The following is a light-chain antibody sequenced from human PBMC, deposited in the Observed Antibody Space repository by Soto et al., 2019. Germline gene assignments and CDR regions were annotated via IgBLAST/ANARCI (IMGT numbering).Light chain of an antibody. J-gene: IGKJ1*01. CDR3: QQYGSSPWT. CDR2: GAS. V-gene: IGKV3-20*01. Sequence: EIVLTQSPGTLSLSPGERATLSCRASQSVSSSYLAWYQQKPGQAHRPLIYGASSRAIGIPDRFSGSGSGTYFTLPISRLEPEDFAVYYCQQYGSSPWTFGQGIKVQIK. CDR1: QSVSSSY.